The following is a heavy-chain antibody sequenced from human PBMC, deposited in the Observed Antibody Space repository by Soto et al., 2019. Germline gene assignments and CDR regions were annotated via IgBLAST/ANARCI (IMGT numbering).Heavy chain of an antibody. CDR1: GGSFSGYY. D-gene: IGHD5-12*01. CDR2: INHSGST. CDR3: ARARGYSGYDQYHFDY. J-gene: IGHJ4*02. Sequence: SETLSLTCAVCGGSFSGYYWSWIHQPPGKGLEWIGEINHSGSTNYNPSLKSRVTISVDTSKNQFSLKLSSVTAADTAVYYCARARGYSGYDQYHFDYWGQGTLVTVSS. V-gene: IGHV4-34*01.